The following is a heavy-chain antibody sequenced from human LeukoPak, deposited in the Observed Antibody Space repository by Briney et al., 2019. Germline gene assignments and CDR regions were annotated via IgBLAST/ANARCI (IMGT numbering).Heavy chain of an antibody. Sequence: GESLRISCKGSGYSFTSYWISWVRQMPGKGLEWMGRIDPSDSYTNYSPSFQGHVTISADKSISTAYLQWSSLEASDTAMYYCARRGVAVAGTGGYYFDYWGQGTLVTVSS. V-gene: IGHV5-10-1*01. CDR3: ARRGVAVAGTGGYYFDY. D-gene: IGHD6-19*01. CDR2: IDPSDSYT. J-gene: IGHJ4*02. CDR1: GYSFTSYW.